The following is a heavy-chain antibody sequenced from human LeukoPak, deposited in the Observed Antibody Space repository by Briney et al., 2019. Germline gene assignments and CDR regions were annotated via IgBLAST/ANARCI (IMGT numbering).Heavy chain of an antibody. CDR2: ISAYNGNT. D-gene: IGHD3-9*01. Sequence: GASVKVSCKASGYTFTRYGISWLRQAPGQGLEGMGWISAYNGNTNYAQKFQARVTMTTDTSTSTAYMELRSLRSDDTAVYYCAVTYDILTGGFDYWGQGTLVTASS. CDR1: GYTFTRYG. V-gene: IGHV1-18*01. CDR3: AVTYDILTGGFDY. J-gene: IGHJ4*02.